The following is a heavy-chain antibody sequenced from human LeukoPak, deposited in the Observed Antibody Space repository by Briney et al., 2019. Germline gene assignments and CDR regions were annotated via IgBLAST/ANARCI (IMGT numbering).Heavy chain of an antibody. V-gene: IGHV3-7*01. CDR1: GFTFSSHW. D-gene: IGHD2-15*01. CDR3: ARGVYSIDY. CDR2: IREDGTEI. J-gene: IGHJ4*02. Sequence: EGSLKLSCAASGFTFSSHWMNWVRQAPGKGLEWVANIREDGTEIYYMDSVKGRFTLSRDNAKNSLYLQMNSLRAEDTAVYYCARGVYSIDYWGQGTLVTVSS.